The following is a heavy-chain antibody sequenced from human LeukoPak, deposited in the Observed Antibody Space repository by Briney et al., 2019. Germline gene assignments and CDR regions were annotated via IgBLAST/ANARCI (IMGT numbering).Heavy chain of an antibody. CDR3: AKDLGIAAAGPLFDY. Sequence: GGSLRLSCAASGFTFSSYGMHWVRQAPGKGLEWVAVISYDGSNKYYADSVKGRFTISRDNSKNTLYPQMNSLRAEDTAVYYCAKDLGIAAAGPLFDYWGQGTLVTVSS. CDR1: GFTFSSYG. D-gene: IGHD6-13*01. V-gene: IGHV3-30*18. J-gene: IGHJ4*02. CDR2: ISYDGSNK.